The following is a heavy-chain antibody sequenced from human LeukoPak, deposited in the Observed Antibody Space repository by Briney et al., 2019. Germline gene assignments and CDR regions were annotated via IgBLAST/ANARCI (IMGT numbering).Heavy chain of an antibody. D-gene: IGHD5-12*01. V-gene: IGHV3-23*01. CDR1: GFTFSSYA. CDR2: ISGGGGTT. CDR3: AKDREGLSSGYDLVYFDY. J-gene: IGHJ4*02. Sequence: GGSLLLSCAASGFTFSSYAMNGGRQAPGKGVEWGSAISGGGGTTYYADSGKGRFTISRDNSKNTLFLQMNSLRAEDTAVYYCAKDREGLSSGYDLVYFDYWGQGTLVTVSS.